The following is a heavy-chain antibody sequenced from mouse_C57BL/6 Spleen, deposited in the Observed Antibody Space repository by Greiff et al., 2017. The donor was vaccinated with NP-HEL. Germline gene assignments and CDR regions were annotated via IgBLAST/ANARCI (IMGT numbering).Heavy chain of an antibody. J-gene: IGHJ1*03. CDR2: IDPSDSET. D-gene: IGHD4-1*01. V-gene: IGHV1-52*01. Sequence: QVQLQQPGAELVRPGSSVKLSCKASGYTFTSYWMHWVKQRPIQGLEWIGNIDPSDSETPYNQKFKDKATLTVDKSSRTAYMQLSSVTSEDAAVYYCARRGGTEFDVWGTGTTVTVSA. CDR3: ARRGGTEFDV. CDR1: GYTFTSYW.